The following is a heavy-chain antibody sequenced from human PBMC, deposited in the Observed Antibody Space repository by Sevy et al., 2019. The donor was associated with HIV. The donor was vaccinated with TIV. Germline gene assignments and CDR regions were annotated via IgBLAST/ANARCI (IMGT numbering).Heavy chain of an antibody. V-gene: IGHV3-7*01. CDR2: VNLDGSGK. Sequence: GGSLRLSCAASGFSFSSYWMTWFRQVPGKELEWVANVNLDGSGKYYVDSVKGRFTISRDNARNSLSLQMNSLRAEDTAVYYCARSVDYWGQGTLVTVSS. CDR3: ARSVDY. CDR1: GFSFSSYW. J-gene: IGHJ4*02.